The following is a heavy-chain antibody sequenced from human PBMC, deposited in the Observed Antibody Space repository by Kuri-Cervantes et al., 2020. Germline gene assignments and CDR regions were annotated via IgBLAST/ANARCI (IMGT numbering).Heavy chain of an antibody. CDR2: INAGNGNT. Sequence: ASVKVSCKASGYTFTSYAMHWVRQAPGQRLEWMGWINAGNGNTKYSQKFQGRVTMTRDTSTSTVYMELSSLRSEDTAVYYCARGGYYDSSGYFVNPRPSDFDYWGQGTLVTVSS. CDR1: GYTFTSYA. CDR3: ARGGYYDSSGYFVNPRPSDFDY. J-gene: IGHJ4*02. D-gene: IGHD3-22*01. V-gene: IGHV1-3*01.